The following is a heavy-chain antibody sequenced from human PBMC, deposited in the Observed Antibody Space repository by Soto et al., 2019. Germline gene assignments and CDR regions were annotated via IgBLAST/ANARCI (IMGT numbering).Heavy chain of an antibody. D-gene: IGHD6-13*01. J-gene: IGHJ5*02. V-gene: IGHV5-10-1*01. CDR1: GFSFTNYW. CDR3: ARIESIARNWFDP. CDR2: IDPVDSYA. Sequence: PGESLKISCKGSGFSFTNYWISWVRQMPGKGLEWMGNIDPVDSYANYSPSFQGHVTFSVDTSISTAYLQWSSLTASDTAMYFCARIESIARNWFDPWGQGTLVTVSS.